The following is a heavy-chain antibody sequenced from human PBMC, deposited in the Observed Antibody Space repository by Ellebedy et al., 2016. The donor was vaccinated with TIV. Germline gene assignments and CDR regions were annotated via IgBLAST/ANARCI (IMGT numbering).Heavy chain of an antibody. V-gene: IGHV4-39*07. CDR3: ARSYTWNDLFDY. CDR2: MYYNGNN. J-gene: IGHJ4*02. CDR1: GGSITTSGYY. Sequence: SETLSLTXTVSGGSITTSGYYWGWIRQPPGKGLEWIATMYYNGNNYYNPSLRRRVTISVETSKNQFSLNLSSVTAADTAVYFCARSYTWNDLFDYWGQGTLVTVSS. D-gene: IGHD1-20*01.